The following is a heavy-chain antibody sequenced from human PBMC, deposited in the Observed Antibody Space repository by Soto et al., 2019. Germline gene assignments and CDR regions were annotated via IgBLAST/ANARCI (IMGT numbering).Heavy chain of an antibody. J-gene: IGHJ6*03. CDR3: ARDGRSPSKPEYYYYYYMDV. CDR2: INAGNGNT. CDR1: GYTFTSYA. V-gene: IGHV1-3*01. D-gene: IGHD6-6*01. Sequence: ASVKVSCKASGYTFTSYAMHWVRQAPGQRLEWMGWINAGNGNTKYSQKFQGRVTITRDTSASTAYMELSSLRSEDTAVYYCARDGRSPSKPEYYYYYYMDVWGKGTTVTVSS.